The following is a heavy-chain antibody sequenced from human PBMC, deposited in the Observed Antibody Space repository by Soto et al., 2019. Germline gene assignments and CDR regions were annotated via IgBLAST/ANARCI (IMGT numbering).Heavy chain of an antibody. CDR3: AREGGSGSYYNVPVPDGNYGMGV. V-gene: IGHV3-30-3*01. CDR2: ISYDGSNK. Sequence: QVQLVESGGGVVQPGRSLRLSCAASGFTFSSYAMHWVRQAPGKGLEWVAVISYDGSNKYYADSVKGRFTISRDNSKNTLYLQMNSLRAEDTAVYYCAREGGSGSYYNVPVPDGNYGMGVWGQGTTVTVSS. D-gene: IGHD3-10*01. J-gene: IGHJ6*02. CDR1: GFTFSSYA.